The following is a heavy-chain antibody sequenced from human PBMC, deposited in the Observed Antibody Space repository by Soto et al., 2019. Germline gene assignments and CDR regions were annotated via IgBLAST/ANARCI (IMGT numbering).Heavy chain of an antibody. CDR3: ARDHVVSRNWFDP. D-gene: IGHD2-21*01. Sequence: EVQLVESGGGLVQPGGSLRLSCAASGCTFSSYWMHWVRQAPGKGLVWVSRINSDGSSTSYADSVKGRFTISRDNAKNTLYLQMNSLRAEDTAVYYCARDHVVSRNWFDPWGQGTLVTVSS. CDR2: INSDGSST. CDR1: GCTFSSYW. J-gene: IGHJ5*02. V-gene: IGHV3-74*01.